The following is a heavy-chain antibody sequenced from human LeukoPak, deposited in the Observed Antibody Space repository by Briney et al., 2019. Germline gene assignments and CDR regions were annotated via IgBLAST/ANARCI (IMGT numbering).Heavy chain of an antibody. CDR1: GGSISSSSYY. Sequence: PSKTLSLTCTVSGGSISSSSYYWGWIRQPPGKGLGWIGTMFYAGDTFYNPSLESRVTISVDTSKNQFSLKLTSVTAADRAVYYCARTDSGRFSYFDYWGQGTLVTVSS. V-gene: IGHV4-39*01. J-gene: IGHJ4*02. D-gene: IGHD5-12*01. CDR2: MFYAGDT. CDR3: ARTDSGRFSYFDY.